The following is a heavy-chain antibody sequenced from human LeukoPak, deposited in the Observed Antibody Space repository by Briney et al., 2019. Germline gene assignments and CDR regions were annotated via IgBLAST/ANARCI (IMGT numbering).Heavy chain of an antibody. V-gene: IGHV3-33*01. CDR1: GFTFNSYG. CDR3: ARGRASGLYDAFGI. Sequence: GGSETLFCAASGFTFNSYGIHWVRQAPGKGLEWVAVIWYDGSSKYYTDSVKGRFTIPRDNSKITLYVQMNSLRAEDTAVYYCARGRASGLYDAFGIGARGTMVTVSS. D-gene: IGHD6-19*01. CDR2: IWYDGSSK. J-gene: IGHJ3*02.